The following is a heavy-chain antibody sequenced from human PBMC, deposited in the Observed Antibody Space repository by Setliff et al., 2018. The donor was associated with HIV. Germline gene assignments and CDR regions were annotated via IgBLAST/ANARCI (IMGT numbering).Heavy chain of an antibody. Sequence: GASVKVSCKASGGTFSNYAISWVRQAPGQGLEWMGGIIPIFGSTKYAQKFQGRVTITADESTSTAFMELSNLRSEDTAVYYCARDHGGTMVRGLIRYYYYYYMDVWGQGTTVTVSS. D-gene: IGHD3-10*01. V-gene: IGHV1-69*13. CDR3: ARDHGGTMVRGLIRYYYYYYMDV. CDR1: GGTFSNYA. CDR2: IIPIFGST. J-gene: IGHJ6*03.